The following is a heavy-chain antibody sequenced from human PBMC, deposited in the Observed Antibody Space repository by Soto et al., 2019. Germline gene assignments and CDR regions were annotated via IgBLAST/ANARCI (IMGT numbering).Heavy chain of an antibody. V-gene: IGHV1-2*04. D-gene: IGHD5-18*01. Sequence: ASVKVSCKASGYTFTGYYMHWVRQAPGQGLEWMGWINPNSGGTNYAQKFQGWVTMTRDTSISTAYMELSRLRSDDTAVYYCARDGMGIDTAMAHFDYWGQGTLVTVSS. CDR1: GYTFTGYY. CDR3: ARDGMGIDTAMAHFDY. J-gene: IGHJ4*02. CDR2: INPNSGGT.